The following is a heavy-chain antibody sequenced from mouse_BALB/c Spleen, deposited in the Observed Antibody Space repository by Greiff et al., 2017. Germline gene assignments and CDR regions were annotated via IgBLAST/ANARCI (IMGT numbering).Heavy chain of an antibody. CDR3: ASHGNYGGGNFDV. CDR1: GYAFTSYN. J-gene: IGHJ1*01. CDR2: IDPYNGGT. V-gene: IGHV1S135*01. D-gene: IGHD2-1*01. Sequence: EVQLVESGPELVKPGASVKVSCKASGYAFTSYNMYWVKQSHGKSLEWIGYIDPYNGGTSYNQKFKGKATLTVDKSSSTAYMHLNSLTSEDSAVYYCASHGNYGGGNFDVWGAGTTVTVSS.